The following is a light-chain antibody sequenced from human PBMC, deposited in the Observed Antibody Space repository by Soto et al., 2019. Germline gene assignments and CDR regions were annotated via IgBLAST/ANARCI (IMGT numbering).Light chain of an antibody. CDR1: SSDVGSYNL. V-gene: IGLV2-23*03. CDR2: EGS. CDR3: CSYAGSSTFKV. Sequence: QSALTQPASVSGSPGQSITISCPGTSSDVGSYNLVSWYQQHPGKAPKLMIYEGSKRPSGVSNRFSGSKSGNTASLTISGLQAEDEADYYCCSYAGSSTFKVFGGGTQLTVL. J-gene: IGLJ2*01.